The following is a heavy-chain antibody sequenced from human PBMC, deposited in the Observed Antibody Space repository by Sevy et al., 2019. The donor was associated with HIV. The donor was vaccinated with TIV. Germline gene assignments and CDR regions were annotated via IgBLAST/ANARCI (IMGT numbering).Heavy chain of an antibody. CDR3: AGENAWGRGYS. CDR1: DGSITSLY. J-gene: IGHJ4*02. D-gene: IGHD1-26*01. CDR2: IYYNGHI. V-gene: IGHV4-59*08. Sequence: SETLSLTCTVSDGSITSLYWNWIRQRPGKGLEWIANIYYNGHINHNPSLKRRVTLSPDTSKNQYSLRLSSVTASDTAMYYCAGENAWGRGYSWGQGTLVTVSS.